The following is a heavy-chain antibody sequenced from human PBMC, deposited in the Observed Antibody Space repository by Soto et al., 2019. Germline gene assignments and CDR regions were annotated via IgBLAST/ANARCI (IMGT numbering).Heavy chain of an antibody. J-gene: IGHJ4*02. V-gene: IGHV4-59*08. D-gene: IGHD3-3*01. CDR2: IYYSGST. Sequence: SDPLSLPSTVVGGSISNYYWSWIRQPPGKGLEWIGYIYYSGSTNYNPSLKSRVTISVDTSKNQFSLKLSSVTAADTAVYYCARQRFFWRDTDFDYWGQGTLVTVSS. CDR3: ARQRFFWRDTDFDY. CDR1: GGSISNYY.